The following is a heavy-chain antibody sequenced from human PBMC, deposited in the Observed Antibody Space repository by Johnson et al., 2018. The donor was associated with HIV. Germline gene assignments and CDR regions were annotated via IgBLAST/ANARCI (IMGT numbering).Heavy chain of an antibody. V-gene: IGHV3-30*03. CDR1: GFTFSNYV. CDR3: ARDQNIVLMVYAAPGALDI. Sequence: QVQLVESGGGVVQPGRSLRLSCAGTGFTFSNYVLHWVRQAPGKGLEWVAFILYDGSKQFYVDSVQGRFTISRDNSKNTLYLQMNSLRADDTAVYYCARDQNIVLMVYAAPGALDIWGQGTMVTVSS. CDR2: ILYDGSKQ. D-gene: IGHD2-8*01. J-gene: IGHJ3*02.